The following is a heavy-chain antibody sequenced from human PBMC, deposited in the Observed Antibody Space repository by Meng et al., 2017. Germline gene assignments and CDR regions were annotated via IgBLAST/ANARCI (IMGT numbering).Heavy chain of an antibody. Sequence: LVQDRGGVNKPGCSVKDLFESSGHTFSNYDIHWVRQSTGQVLEWMGWMNPTSGNTGYAQKFQGRVTMTRKTSISTAYMELSSLRSEDTAVYYCARGPNRWTGFDYWGQGTLVTVFS. V-gene: IGHV1-8*01. D-gene: IGHD3/OR15-3a*01. CDR2: MNPTSGNT. J-gene: IGHJ4*02. CDR3: ARGPNRWTGFDY. CDR1: GHTFSNYD.